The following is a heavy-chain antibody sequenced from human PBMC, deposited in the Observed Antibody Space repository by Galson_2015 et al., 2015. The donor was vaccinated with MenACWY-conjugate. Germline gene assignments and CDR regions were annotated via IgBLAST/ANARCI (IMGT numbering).Heavy chain of an antibody. V-gene: IGHV4-59*01. CDR1: GGSISSYY. CDR3: ARGGWGYDFDY. CDR2: IYYSGST. Sequence: QVQLQESGPGLVKPSETLSLTCTVSGGSISSYYWSWIRQPPGKGLEWIGYIYYSGSTNYNPSLKSRVTISVDTSKNQFSLKLSSVTAADTAVYYCARGGWGYDFDYWGQGTLVTVSS. D-gene: IGHD5-12*01. J-gene: IGHJ4*02.